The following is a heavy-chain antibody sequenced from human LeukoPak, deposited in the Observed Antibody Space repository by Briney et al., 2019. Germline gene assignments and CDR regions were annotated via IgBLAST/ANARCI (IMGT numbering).Heavy chain of an antibody. J-gene: IGHJ4*02. D-gene: IGHD2-21*02. Sequence: GGSLRLSCAASGFTFSSYSMNWVRQAPGKGLEWVSSISSSSSYIYYADSVKGRFTISRDNAKNSLYLQMNSLRAEDTAVYYCARDPITCGGDCYSRFDYWGQGTLVTVSS. V-gene: IGHV3-21*01. CDR1: GFTFSSYS. CDR3: ARDPITCGGDCYSRFDY. CDR2: ISSSSSYI.